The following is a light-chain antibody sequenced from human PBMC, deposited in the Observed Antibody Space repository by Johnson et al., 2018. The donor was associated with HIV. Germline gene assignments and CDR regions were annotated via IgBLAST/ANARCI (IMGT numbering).Light chain of an antibody. CDR3: GTWDGGLSIYV. Sequence: QSVLTQPPSVSAAPGQKVTISCSGSSSNIGRNYVSWYQQLPGTAPKLLIFDNNKRPSGIPDRFSASKSDTSATLGITGLQTGDEANYYCGTWDGGLSIYVFGTGTEGTV. J-gene: IGLJ1*01. CDR2: DNN. CDR1: SSNIGRNY. V-gene: IGLV1-51*01.